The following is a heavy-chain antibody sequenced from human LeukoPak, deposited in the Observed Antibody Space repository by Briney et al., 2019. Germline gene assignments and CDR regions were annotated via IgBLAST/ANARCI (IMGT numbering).Heavy chain of an antibody. CDR1: GFTFSDYD. CDR2: MRYDGSNK. D-gene: IGHD5-24*01. CDR3: AKDLGTPGYNFDC. J-gene: IGHJ5*01. Sequence: GGSLRLSCAASGFTFSDYDMHWVRQAPGKGLEWVAFMRYDGSNKFYADPVKGRFTISRDNSKNTLYLQMSSLRAEDTAVFYCAKDLGTPGYNFDCLGQGTLVTVSS. V-gene: IGHV3-30*02.